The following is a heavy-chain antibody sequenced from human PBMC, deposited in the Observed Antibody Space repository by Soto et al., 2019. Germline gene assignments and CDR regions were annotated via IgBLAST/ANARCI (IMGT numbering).Heavy chain of an antibody. CDR2: VKDGGHT. J-gene: IGHJ4*02. CDR1: GGSLSGYY. D-gene: IGHD5-12*01. Sequence: QVQLQQWGAGLLKPSETLSLNCAVTGGSLSGYYWSWIRQPPGKGLEWIGEVKDGGHTNYSPSLGGRVTISSETSTTQFSLRLNSVTAADTGVYYCARGQEGVVATHWDQGSLVTVSS. CDR3: ARGQEGVVATH. V-gene: IGHV4-34*01.